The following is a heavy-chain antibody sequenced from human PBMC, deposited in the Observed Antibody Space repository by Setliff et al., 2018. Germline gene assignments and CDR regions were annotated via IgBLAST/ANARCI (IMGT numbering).Heavy chain of an antibody. CDR2: IYPGDSDT. Sequence: PGESLKISCKGSGYSFTNYWIGWVRQMPGKGLEWMGIIYPGDSDTRYSPSFQGQVTISVDKSISTAYLQWSSLKASDTAMYYCARALASAGTVYFDYWGQGTLVTVSS. J-gene: IGHJ4*02. CDR1: GYSFTNYW. V-gene: IGHV5-51*01. D-gene: IGHD6-13*01. CDR3: ARALASAGTVYFDY.